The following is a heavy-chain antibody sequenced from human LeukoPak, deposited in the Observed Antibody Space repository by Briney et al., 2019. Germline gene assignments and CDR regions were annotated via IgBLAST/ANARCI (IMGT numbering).Heavy chain of an antibody. CDR3: ARRSFRWITFGGVIVSYWFDP. Sequence: PSETLSLTCTVSGGSISSSSYYWGWIRQPPGKGPEWIGSIYYSGSTYYNPSLKSRVTISVDTSKNQFSLKLSSVTAADTAVYYCARRSFRWITFGGVIVSYWFDPWGQGTLVTVSS. CDR1: GGSISSSSYY. V-gene: IGHV4-39*07. D-gene: IGHD3-16*02. CDR2: IYYSGST. J-gene: IGHJ5*02.